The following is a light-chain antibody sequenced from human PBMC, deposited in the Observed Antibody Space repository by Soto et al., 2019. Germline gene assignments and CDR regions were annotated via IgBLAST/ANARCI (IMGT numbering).Light chain of an antibody. CDR2: AAS. CDR1: QATRSY. J-gene: IGKJ5*01. V-gene: IGKV1-9*01. CDR3: QQLKSYPIT. Sequence: DIQLTQSPSFLSASVGDRVTITCRASQATRSYLVWYQQKPGKAPKLLIYAASTLQSGVPSRFSGSGSGTEFTLTISSLQPEDFAIYYCQQLKSYPITFGQGTRLEIK.